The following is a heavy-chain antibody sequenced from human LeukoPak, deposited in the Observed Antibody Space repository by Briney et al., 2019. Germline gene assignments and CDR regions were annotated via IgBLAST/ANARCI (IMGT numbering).Heavy chain of an antibody. V-gene: IGHV4-4*07. Sequence: SETLSLTCTVSGGSISSYYRSWIRQPAGKGLEWIGRIYTSGSPTYNTSLKSRATIPVATSKNQFSLKLSSVTAADKAVYYCARDGGERQLAFDYWGQGTLVTVSS. CDR1: GGSISSYY. CDR3: ARDGGERQLAFDY. CDR2: IYTSGSP. J-gene: IGHJ4*02. D-gene: IGHD6-13*01.